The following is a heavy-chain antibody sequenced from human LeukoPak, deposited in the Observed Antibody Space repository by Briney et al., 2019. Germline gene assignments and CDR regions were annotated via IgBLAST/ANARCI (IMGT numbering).Heavy chain of an antibody. CDR2: IYYSGST. CDR3: ARDAYCSSTSCYTPHAFDI. V-gene: IGHV4-59*01. J-gene: IGHJ3*02. CDR1: GGSISSYY. D-gene: IGHD2-2*02. Sequence: SETLSLTCTVSGGSISSYYWSWIRQPPGKGLEWIGYIYYSGSTNYNPSLKSRVTISVDTSKNQFSLKLSSVTTADTAVYYCARDAYCSSTSCYTPHAFDIWGQGTMVTVSS.